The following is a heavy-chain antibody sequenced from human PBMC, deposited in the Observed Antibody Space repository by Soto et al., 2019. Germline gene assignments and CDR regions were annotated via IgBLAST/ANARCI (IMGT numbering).Heavy chain of an antibody. J-gene: IGHJ6*03. V-gene: IGHV3-49*03. D-gene: IGHD3-10*01. CDR3: GREAGPIARLRGDVDV. Sequence: EVQLVESGGGLVQPGRSLTLSCAGSGFIFGDYALAWFRQSPEKGMEXVGFIRAKAFSGTTEYAASVEGSFTISRDDSKSIVFLQLNGRPAEDTAVYYCGREAGPIARLRGDVDVCGRGTTVTVS. CDR2: IRAKAFSGTT. CDR1: GFIFGDYA.